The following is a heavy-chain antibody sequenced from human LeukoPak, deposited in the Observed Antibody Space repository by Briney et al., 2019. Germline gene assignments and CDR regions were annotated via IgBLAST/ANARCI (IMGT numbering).Heavy chain of an antibody. V-gene: IGHV1-3*01. Sequence: GASVNVSCKASGYRFRSYVIHWLRQAPGQSLEWIGWINPANGNTKYSRNFQGRVTITTDESTSTAYMELSSLRSEDTAVYYCARGYYYDSSGYLNFDYWGQGTLVTVSS. CDR3: ARGYYYDSSGYLNFDY. CDR1: GYRFRSYV. J-gene: IGHJ4*02. D-gene: IGHD3-22*01. CDR2: INPANGNT.